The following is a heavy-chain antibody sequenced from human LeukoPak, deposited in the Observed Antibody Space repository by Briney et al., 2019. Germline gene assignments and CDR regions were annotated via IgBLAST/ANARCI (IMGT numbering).Heavy chain of an antibody. J-gene: IGHJ6*02. CDR3: ARANYGDHPYYYYYGMDV. V-gene: IGHV4-4*07. Sequence: SETLSLTSTVSGGSISSYYWSWIRQPAGKGLEWIGRIYTSRSTNYNPSLKSRVTMSVDTSKNQFSLKLSSVTAADTAVYYCARANYGDHPYYYYYGMDVWGQGTTVTVSS. CDR2: IYTSRST. D-gene: IGHD4-17*01. CDR1: GGSISSYY.